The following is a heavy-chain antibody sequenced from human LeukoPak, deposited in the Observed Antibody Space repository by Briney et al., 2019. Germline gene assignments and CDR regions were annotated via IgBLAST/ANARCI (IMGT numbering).Heavy chain of an antibody. D-gene: IGHD3-10*01. Sequence: SQTLSLTCTVSGGSISSGGYYWSWIRQPPGKGLEWIGYIYYSGSTNYNPSLKSRVTISVDTSKNQFSLKLSSVTAADTAVYYCARDFDGSGSRYFDYWGQGTLVTVSS. CDR3: ARDFDGSGSRYFDY. CDR1: GGSISSGGYY. J-gene: IGHJ4*02. V-gene: IGHV4-61*08. CDR2: IYYSGST.